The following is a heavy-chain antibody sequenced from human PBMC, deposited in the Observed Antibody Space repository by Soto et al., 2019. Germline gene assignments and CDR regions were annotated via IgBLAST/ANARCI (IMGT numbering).Heavy chain of an antibody. CDR3: AGGRWEGLYYRIDG. Sequence: QVQLVQSGAEVKKPGSSVKVSCKASGGIFSSYGFFWVRQAPGQGLEWMGGIIPIFGTANYAQKVQGRVTITADESTRTAYIELSRLRSEDTAVYLWAGGRWEGLYYRIDGWGQGTTGNVSS. V-gene: IGHV1-69*01. D-gene: IGHD1-26*01. CDR1: GGIFSSYG. CDR2: IIPIFGTA. J-gene: IGHJ6*02.